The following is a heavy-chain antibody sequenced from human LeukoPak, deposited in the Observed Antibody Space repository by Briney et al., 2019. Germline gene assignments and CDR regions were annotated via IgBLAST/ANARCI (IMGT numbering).Heavy chain of an antibody. CDR3: ARGFYGSGSQFDY. V-gene: IGHV4-30-2*01. CDR1: GGSISSGDYP. J-gene: IGHJ4*02. D-gene: IGHD3-10*01. CDR2: IFHTGHT. Sequence: SETLFLTCAVSGGSISSGDYPWSWIRQPPGKGLEWLGYIFHTGHTSYNPSLKSRVTISVDMSKNQLSLKLSSVTAADTAVYYCARGFYGSGSQFDYWGQGTLVTVSS.